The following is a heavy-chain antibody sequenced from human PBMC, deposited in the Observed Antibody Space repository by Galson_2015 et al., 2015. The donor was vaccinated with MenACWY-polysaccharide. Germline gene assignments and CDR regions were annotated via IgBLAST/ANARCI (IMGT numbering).Heavy chain of an antibody. CDR3: SRYCSGIRCYSGLDY. CDR1: GFTFSDYA. V-gene: IGHV3-23*01. CDR2: VTSSGDAT. Sequence: SLRLSCAASGFTFSDYAMTWVRQAPGKGLEWVSTVTSSGDATYYADSVKGRFTISRDNSRNTLYLQMNSLRAEDTAVYYCSRYCSGIRCYSGLDYWGQGTLVTVSS. D-gene: IGHD2-15*01. J-gene: IGHJ4*02.